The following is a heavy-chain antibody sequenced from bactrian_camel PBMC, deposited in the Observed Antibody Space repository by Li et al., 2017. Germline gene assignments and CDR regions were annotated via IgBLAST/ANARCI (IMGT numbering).Heavy chain of an antibody. CDR2: FSAAGST. V-gene: IGHV3S60*01. CDR1: EATKC. Sequence: VQLVESGGGSVQPGGSLRLSCAASEATKCMAWFRQGPGKEREGLVFFSAAGSTWTDASVQGRFTGSRDGARNTVYLQLNSLKTEDMAMYYCGFMDPYTWYRDYGAGQGTQVTVS. D-gene: IGHD4*01. J-gene: IGHJ4*01.